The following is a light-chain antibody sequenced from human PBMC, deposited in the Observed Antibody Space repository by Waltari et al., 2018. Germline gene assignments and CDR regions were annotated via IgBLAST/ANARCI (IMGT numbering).Light chain of an antibody. Sequence: QSALTQPASVSGAPGQSITLSCSALTGIGGTSDFVSWYQHHPGKVHKLLIYEVIKRHPDISDRFTGSKSGNTASLSISGLQADDEADYYCCSYVQKDIWLFGRGTKVTVL. CDR2: EVI. J-gene: IGLJ3*02. CDR1: TGIGGTSDF. CDR3: CSYVQKDIWL. V-gene: IGLV2-23*02.